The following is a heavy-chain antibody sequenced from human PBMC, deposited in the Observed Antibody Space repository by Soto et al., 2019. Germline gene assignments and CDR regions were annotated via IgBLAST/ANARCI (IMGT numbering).Heavy chain of an antibody. CDR3: ASLKYSFGSHVGN. Sequence: EVQLLESGGGLVQPGGSLRLSCAASGFTFSSYVMSWVRQAPGKGLEWCSALTDSGGNTYYADSVKGRVTISRDNFKNTVYLQMNSLRADDTAVYYCASLKYSFGSHVGNWCQGTLVTVSS. J-gene: IGHJ4*02. V-gene: IGHV3-23*01. CDR1: GFTFSSYV. CDR2: LTDSGGNT. D-gene: IGHD3-3*01.